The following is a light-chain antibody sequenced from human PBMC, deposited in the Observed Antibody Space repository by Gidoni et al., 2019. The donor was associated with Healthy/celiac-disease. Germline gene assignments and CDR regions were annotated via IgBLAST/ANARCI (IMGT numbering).Light chain of an antibody. CDR3: NSRDSSGNHVV. CDR1: SLRSYY. V-gene: IGLV3-19*01. Sequence: SSELTQAPAVSVALGQTVRITCQGDSLRSYYASWYQQKPGQATVLVIYGKNNRPSGIPDRFSGSSSGNTASLTITGAQAEDEADYYCNSRDSSGNHVVFGGGTKLTVI. CDR2: GKN. J-gene: IGLJ2*01.